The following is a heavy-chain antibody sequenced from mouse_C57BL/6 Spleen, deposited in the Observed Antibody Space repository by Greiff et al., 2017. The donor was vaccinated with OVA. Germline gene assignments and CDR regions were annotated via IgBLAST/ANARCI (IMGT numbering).Heavy chain of an antibody. V-gene: IGHV10-1*01. Sequence: GGGLVQPKGSLKLSCAASGFSFNTYAMNWVRQAPGKGLEWVARIRSKSNNYATYYADSVKDRFTISRDDSESMLYLQMNNLKTEDTAMYYCVRSVSWYFDVWGTGTTVTVSS. CDR1: GFSFNTYA. CDR3: VRSVSWYFDV. CDR2: IRSKSNNYAT. D-gene: IGHD6-2*01. J-gene: IGHJ1*03.